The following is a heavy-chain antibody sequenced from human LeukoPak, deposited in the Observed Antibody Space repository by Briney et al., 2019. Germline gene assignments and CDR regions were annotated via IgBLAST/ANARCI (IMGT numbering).Heavy chain of an antibody. V-gene: IGHV3-7*05. CDR2: IKQDGSEK. J-gene: IGHJ4*02. D-gene: IGHD6-13*01. CDR1: TFTLNNYW. CDR3: ASRAGYTGSWSAFDY. Sequence: GGSLRLTCTASTFTLNNYWMSWVRQAPGKGLEWVANIKQDGSEKYHVDSVKGRFTISRDNAKNSLYLQMNSLRAEDTAVYYCASRAGYTGSWSAFDYWGQGTLVTVSS.